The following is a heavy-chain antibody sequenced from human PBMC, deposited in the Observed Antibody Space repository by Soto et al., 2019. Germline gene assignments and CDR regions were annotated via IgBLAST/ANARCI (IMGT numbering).Heavy chain of an antibody. D-gene: IGHD1-26*01. CDR1: GGTFSSYA. V-gene: IGHV1-69*06. Sequence: QVQLVQSGAEVKKPGSSVKVSCKASGGTFSSYAISWVRQAPGQGLEWMGGIIPIFGTANYAQKFQGRVPITADKSTSTAYMELSSLRSEETAVYYCAGGGGVGATIGIRPYYGMDVWGQGTTVTVSS. J-gene: IGHJ6*02. CDR2: IIPIFGTA. CDR3: AGGGGVGATIGIRPYYGMDV.